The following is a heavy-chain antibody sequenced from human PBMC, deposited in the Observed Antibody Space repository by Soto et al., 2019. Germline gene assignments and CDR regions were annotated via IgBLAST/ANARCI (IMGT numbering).Heavy chain of an antibody. CDR1: GYTFTSYY. D-gene: IGHD6-13*01. V-gene: IGHV1-46*01. CDR3: ARDPPPYSSSWYLGPWFDP. CDR2: INPSGGST. Sequence: RASVKVSCKASGYTFTSYYMHWVRQAPGQGLEWMGIINPSGGSTSYAQKFQGRVTMTRDTSTSTVYMELSSLRSEDTAVYYCARDPPPYSSSWYLGPWFDPWGQGTLVTVSS. J-gene: IGHJ5*02.